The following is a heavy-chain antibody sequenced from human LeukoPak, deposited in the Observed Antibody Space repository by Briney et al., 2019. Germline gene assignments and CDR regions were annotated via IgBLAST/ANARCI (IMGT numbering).Heavy chain of an antibody. CDR2: IRSDGSST. D-gene: IGHD3-10*01. CDR3: AGVLGVRDLAYFDY. CDR1: GVTFNTYW. J-gene: IGHJ4*01. Sequence: GGSLRLSCAASGVTFNTYWMHWVRQAPGKGLVWVSRIRSDGSSTSYADSVRGRFTISRDNAKNTLYLQMNSLRAEDTAVYYCAGVLGVRDLAYFDYWGHGTLVTVSS. V-gene: IGHV3-74*01.